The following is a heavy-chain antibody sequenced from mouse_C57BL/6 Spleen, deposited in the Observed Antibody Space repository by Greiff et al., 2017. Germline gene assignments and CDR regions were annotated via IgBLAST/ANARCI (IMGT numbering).Heavy chain of an antibody. D-gene: IGHD4-1*01. Sequence: EVQLVESGAELVRPGASVKLSCTASGFNIKDDYMHWVKQRPEQGLEWIGWIDPENGDTEYASKFQGKATITADTSSNTAYLQLSSLTSEDTAVYYCTTSLTGTYSMDYWGQGTSVTVSS. CDR1: GFNIKDDY. J-gene: IGHJ4*01. CDR2: IDPENGDT. CDR3: TTSLTGTYSMDY. V-gene: IGHV14-4*01.